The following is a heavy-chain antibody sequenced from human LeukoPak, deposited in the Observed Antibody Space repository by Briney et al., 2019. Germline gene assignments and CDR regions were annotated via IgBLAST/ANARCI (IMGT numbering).Heavy chain of an antibody. D-gene: IGHD4-17*01. CDR1: GCTFSSYA. CDR3: AIDGDWGNY. J-gene: IGHJ4*02. CDR2: ISGSGGST. Sequence: PGGSVTVSCPASGCTFSSYAMRWVRQAPGKGLEWVSGISGSGGSTYYGDSVKGRFTISRDNSKNTLYLQMNSLRAEDTAVYYCAIDGDWGNYWGQGTLVTVSS. V-gene: IGHV3-23*01.